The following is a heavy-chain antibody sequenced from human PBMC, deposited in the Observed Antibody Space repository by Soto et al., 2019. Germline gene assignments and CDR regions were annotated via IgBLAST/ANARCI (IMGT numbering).Heavy chain of an antibody. CDR1: GYTFTSYG. J-gene: IGHJ6*03. CDR3: ARVRTVTTHYYYMDV. D-gene: IGHD4-4*01. V-gene: IGHV1-18*01. Sequence: GPSVKVSCKASGYTFTSYGISWVRQAPGQGLEWMGWISAYNGNTNYAQKLQGRVTMTTDTSTSTAYMELRSLRSDDTAVYYCARVRTVTTHYYYMDVWGKGTTVTVSS. CDR2: ISAYNGNT.